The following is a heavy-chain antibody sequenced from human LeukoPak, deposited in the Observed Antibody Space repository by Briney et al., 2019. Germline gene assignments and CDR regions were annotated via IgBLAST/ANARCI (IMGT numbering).Heavy chain of an antibody. CDR2: ISSNSSII. CDR3: ARETNGWRVIVD. CDR1: GFIFSISS. J-gene: IGHJ4*02. D-gene: IGHD1-26*01. V-gene: IGHV3-48*01. Sequence: GPSLRLSCPPSGFIFSISSMNWVRHHPGEWLEWLSYISSNSSIIYYADSVKRRFTIPRDNAKTSLYLQMNSQRAEDTAVYYCARETNGWRVIVDWGQGTMVTVSS.